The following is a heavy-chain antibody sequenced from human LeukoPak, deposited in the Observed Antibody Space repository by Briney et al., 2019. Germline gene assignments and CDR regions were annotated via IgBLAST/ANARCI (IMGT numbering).Heavy chain of an antibody. CDR1: GNYW. J-gene: IGHJ6*02. D-gene: IGHD4-17*01. CDR2: INSDGSWT. Sequence: GGSLRLSCAASGNYWMHWVRQVPGKGLVWVSHINSDGSWTSYADSVKGRFTISKDNAKNTVYLQMNSLRAEDTAVYYCARFSQVKTVTTGYYGMDVWGQGTTVTVSS. CDR3: ARFSQVKTVTTGYYGMDV. V-gene: IGHV3-74*01.